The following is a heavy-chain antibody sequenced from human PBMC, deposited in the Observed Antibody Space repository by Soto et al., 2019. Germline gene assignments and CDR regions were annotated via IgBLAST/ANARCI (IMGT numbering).Heavy chain of an antibody. CDR3: ARGMVRGVIPWFDP. CDR1: GGSISSGGYY. V-gene: IGHV4-31*03. CDR2: IYYSGST. J-gene: IGHJ5*02. D-gene: IGHD3-10*01. Sequence: PSETLSLTCTVSGGSISSGGYYWSWIRQHPGKGLEWIGYIYYSGSTYYNPSLKSRVTISVDTSKNQFSLKLSSVTAADTAVYYRARGMVRGVIPWFDPWGQGTLVTVSS.